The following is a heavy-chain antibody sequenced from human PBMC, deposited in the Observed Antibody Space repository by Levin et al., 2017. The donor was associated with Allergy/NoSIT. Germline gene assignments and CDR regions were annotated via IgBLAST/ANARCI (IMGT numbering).Heavy chain of an antibody. CDR3: ARVGHYCSGGSCYSSSYNY. CDR1: GYTFTCYY. V-gene: IGHV1-2*02. Sequence: ASVKVSCKASGYTFTCYYMHWVRQAPGQGLEWMGWINPNSGGTNYAQKFQGRVTMTRDTSISTAYMELSRLRSDDTAVYYCARVGHYCSGGSCYSSSYNYWGQGTLVTVSS. D-gene: IGHD2-15*01. J-gene: IGHJ4*02. CDR2: INPNSGGT.